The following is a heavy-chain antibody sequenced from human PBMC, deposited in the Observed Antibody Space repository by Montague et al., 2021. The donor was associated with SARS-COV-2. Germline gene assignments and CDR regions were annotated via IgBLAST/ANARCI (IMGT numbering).Heavy chain of an antibody. CDR1: GGSISNYY. Sequence: SETLSLTCTVSGGSISNYYWSWIRHPPGTGLECIGYIYYSGSTDYSPSLKSRVTISLDTSKNQFSLKVTSVTAADTAVYYCARGGGYYNYGLDVWGPGTTVTVSS. V-gene: IGHV4-59*01. CDR2: IYYSGST. J-gene: IGHJ6*02. CDR3: ARGGGYYNYGLDV. D-gene: IGHD3-22*01.